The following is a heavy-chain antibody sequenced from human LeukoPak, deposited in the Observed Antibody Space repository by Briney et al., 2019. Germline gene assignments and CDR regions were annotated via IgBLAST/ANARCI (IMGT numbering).Heavy chain of an antibody. CDR2: ISSSGSSI. CDR3: AREWWWDSSIDFDY. Sequence: PGGSLRLSCAASGFTFSNYEMNWVRQAPGKGLEWVSYISSSGSSIYYADSVKGRFTISRDNAKNSLYLQMNSLRAEDTAVYYCAREWWWDSSIDFDYWGQGTLVTVSS. CDR1: GFTFSNYE. V-gene: IGHV3-48*03. J-gene: IGHJ4*02. D-gene: IGHD6-13*01.